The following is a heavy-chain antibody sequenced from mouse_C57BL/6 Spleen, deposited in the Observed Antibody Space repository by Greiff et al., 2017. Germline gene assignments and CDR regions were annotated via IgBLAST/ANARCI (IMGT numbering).Heavy chain of an antibody. J-gene: IGHJ3*01. Sequence: EVKLMESGPGLVKPSQSLSLTCSVTGYSITSGYYWNWIRQFPGNKLEWMGNISYDGSNNYNPSLKNRISITRDTSKNQFFLKLNSVTTEDTATYYCAREGNGSPFSYSGQKTLVTVSA. CDR1: GYSITSGYY. D-gene: IGHD1-1*02. V-gene: IGHV3-6*01. CDR3: AREGNGSPFSY. CDR2: ISYDGSN.